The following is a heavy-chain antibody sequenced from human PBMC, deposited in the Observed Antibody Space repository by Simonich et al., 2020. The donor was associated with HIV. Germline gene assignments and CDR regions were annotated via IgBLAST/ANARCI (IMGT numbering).Heavy chain of an antibody. V-gene: IGHV1-69-2*01. J-gene: IGHJ4*02. D-gene: IGHD1-26*01. CDR3: ATDHPTEDGAPRY. Sequence: EVQLLQSGTEVKKPGTTVKISCKISRYTFTFTAYYIHWVQQAPGKGLEWWGLCGPEDGETIYAENFQGRVTITADTSKDTAYMELSSLRSEDTAVYYCATDHPTEDGAPRYWGQGTLVTVSS. CDR1: RYTFTFTAYY. CDR2: CGPEDGET.